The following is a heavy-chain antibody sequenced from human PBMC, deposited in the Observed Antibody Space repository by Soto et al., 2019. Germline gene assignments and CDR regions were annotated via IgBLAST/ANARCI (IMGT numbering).Heavy chain of an antibody. CDR3: VRDSHGDY. V-gene: IGHV3-74*01. CDR2: IDHDGPT. J-gene: IGHJ4*02. Sequence: EVQLVESGGGLVQPGGSLRLSCAGSGFTFSNYWMHWVRQAPGKGLEWVSGIDHDGPTDYADSVRGRFPISRDNAENTLYLQMNSLRPEDTAVYYCVRDSHGDYWGQGTLVTVSS. CDR1: GFTFSNYW.